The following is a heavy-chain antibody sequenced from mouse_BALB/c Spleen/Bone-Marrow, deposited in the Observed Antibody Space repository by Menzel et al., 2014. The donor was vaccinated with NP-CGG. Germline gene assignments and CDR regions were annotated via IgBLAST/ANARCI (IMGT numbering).Heavy chain of an antibody. V-gene: IGHV4-2*02. CDR2: INPGGSTI. Sequence: EVQRVESGGGLVQPGGSLNLSCAASGFDFSRYWTSWARQAPGKGQEWIGEINPGGSTINYTPSLKDKFIISRDNAKNTLYLQMSKVRSEDTALYYCARNDYDEGFAMDYWGQGTSVTVSS. J-gene: IGHJ4*01. CDR3: ARNDYDEGFAMDY. CDR1: GFDFSRYW. D-gene: IGHD2-4*01.